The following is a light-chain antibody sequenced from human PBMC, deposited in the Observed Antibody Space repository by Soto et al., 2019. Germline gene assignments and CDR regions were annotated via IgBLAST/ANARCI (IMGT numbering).Light chain of an antibody. J-gene: IGLJ3*02. Sequence: QSALTQPASVSGSPGQSITISCTGTSSDIGRYEYIFWYQQHPGKAPKLIIYDVANRPSGIPNRFSGSKSGNMPSLTISGLQAEDEAEYYCSSVTSTSTPVGFGGGTKLTVL. CDR1: SSDIGRYEY. CDR3: SSVTSTSTPVG. CDR2: DVA. V-gene: IGLV2-14*01.